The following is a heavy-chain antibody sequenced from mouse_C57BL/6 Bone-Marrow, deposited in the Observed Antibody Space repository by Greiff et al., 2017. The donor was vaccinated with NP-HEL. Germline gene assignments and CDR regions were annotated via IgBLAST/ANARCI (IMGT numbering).Heavy chain of an antibody. J-gene: IGHJ3*01. Sequence: EVNVVESGGGLVKPGGSLKLSCAASGFTFSSYAMSWVRQTPEKRLEWVATISDGGSYTYYPDNVKGRFTISRDNAKNNLYLQMSRLKSEDTAMYYCAREGFAYWGQGTLVTVSA. CDR3: AREGFAY. V-gene: IGHV5-4*01. CDR2: ISDGGSYT. CDR1: GFTFSSYA.